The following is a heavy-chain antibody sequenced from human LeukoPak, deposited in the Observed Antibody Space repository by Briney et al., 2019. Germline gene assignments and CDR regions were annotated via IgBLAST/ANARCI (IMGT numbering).Heavy chain of an antibody. V-gene: IGHV3-48*01. D-gene: IGHD6-6*01. CDR3: ARVQKIKRWGSSSSPFDY. Sequence: PGGSLRLSCAASGFTFSSYSMNWVRQAPGKGLEWVSYISSSSTIYYADSVKGRFTISRDNAKNSLYLQMNNLRAEDTAVYYCARVQKIKRWGSSSSPFDYWGQGTLVTVSS. CDR2: ISSSSTI. J-gene: IGHJ4*02. CDR1: GFTFSSYS.